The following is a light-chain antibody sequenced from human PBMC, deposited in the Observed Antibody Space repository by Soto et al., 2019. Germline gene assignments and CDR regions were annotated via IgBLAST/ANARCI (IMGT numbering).Light chain of an antibody. CDR2: GAS. CDR1: QSVSSN. Sequence: EIVMTQSPATLSVSPVERATLSGRASQSVSSNVAWYQQKPGQAPRLLMYGASTRATGIPARFSGSGSGTEFTLVISSLQSEDIAVYYCQDYDDWPTWTFGQGTKVDIK. CDR3: QDYDDWPTWT. J-gene: IGKJ1*01. V-gene: IGKV3-15*01.